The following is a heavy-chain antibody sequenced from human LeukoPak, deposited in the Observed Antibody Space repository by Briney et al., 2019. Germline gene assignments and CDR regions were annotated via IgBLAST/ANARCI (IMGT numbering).Heavy chain of an antibody. D-gene: IGHD3-10*01. J-gene: IGHJ4*02. Sequence: GGPLRPSCAASGFTFSSYGISGVGQAPGKGRGGVPNIKQDGSEKYYVDSVEGRFTISRDNAKNSLYLQMNSLRAEDTAVYYCARDRRYGSGYFDYWGQGTLVTVSS. CDR2: IKQDGSEK. CDR1: GFTFSSYG. V-gene: IGHV3-7*01. CDR3: ARDRRYGSGYFDY.